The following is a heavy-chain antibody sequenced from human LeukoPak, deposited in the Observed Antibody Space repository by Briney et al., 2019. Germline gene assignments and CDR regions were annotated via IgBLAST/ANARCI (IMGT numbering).Heavy chain of an antibody. V-gene: IGHV4-34*01. CDR1: GGSFSGYY. CDR3: ARGVSTYYYDSSGYLGY. J-gene: IGHJ4*02. D-gene: IGHD3-22*01. Sequence: SETLSLTCAVYGGSFSGYYWSWIRQPLGKGLEWIGEINHSGSTNYNPSLKSRVTISVDTSKNQFSLKLSSVTAADTAVYYCARGVSTYYYDSSGYLGYWGQGTLVTVSS. CDR2: INHSGST.